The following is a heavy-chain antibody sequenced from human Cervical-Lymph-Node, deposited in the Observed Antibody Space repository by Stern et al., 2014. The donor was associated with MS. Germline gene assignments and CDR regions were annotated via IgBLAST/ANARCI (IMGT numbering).Heavy chain of an antibody. Sequence: QVQLVQSGTEVKKPGASVKVSCKASGYPFGTYDINWVRQATGQGFEWMGWVNPNTGNTDYAQKFQGRITLTRDTSINTAYMDLSNLTSGDTALYYCARGAITASKTEFDSWGQGTLVTVSS. CDR1: GYPFGTYD. CDR2: VNPNTGNT. D-gene: IGHD6-13*01. J-gene: IGHJ4*02. V-gene: IGHV1-8*01. CDR3: ARGAITASKTEFDS.